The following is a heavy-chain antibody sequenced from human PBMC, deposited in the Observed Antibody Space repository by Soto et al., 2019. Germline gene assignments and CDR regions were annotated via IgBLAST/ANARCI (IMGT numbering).Heavy chain of an antibody. Sequence: GGSLRLSCAASGFSFSSYGMEWVRLAPGKGLEWVAATTYDGGIKHYVDSVKGRFTISRDNSKNTLYLQMNSLRVEDTATYYCAGALENPYFYYGLNVCCQGTTVTVSS. V-gene: IGHV3-30*03. CDR2: TTYDGGIK. D-gene: IGHD1-1*01. CDR3: AGALENPYFYYGLNV. CDR1: GFSFSSYG. J-gene: IGHJ6*02.